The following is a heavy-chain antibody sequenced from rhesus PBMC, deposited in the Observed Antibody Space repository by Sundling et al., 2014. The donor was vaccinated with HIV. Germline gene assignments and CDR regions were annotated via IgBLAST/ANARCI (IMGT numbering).Heavy chain of an antibody. Sequence: EVQLVETGGGLVQPGGSLKLSCAASGFTFSSYGMSWVRQAPGKGLEWVSSISGASSYIYYADSVKGRFTISRDYAKNSLSLQMNSLRAEDTAVYYCTRGLYYYDSGYSYFDYWGQGVLVTVSS. D-gene: IGHD3-28*01. CDR3: TRGLYYYDSGYSYFDY. J-gene: IGHJ4*01. V-gene: IGHV3S4*01. CDR1: GFTFSSYG. CDR2: ISGASSYI.